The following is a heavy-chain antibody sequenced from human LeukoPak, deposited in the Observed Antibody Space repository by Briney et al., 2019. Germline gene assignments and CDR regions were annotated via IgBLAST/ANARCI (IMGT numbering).Heavy chain of an antibody. CDR1: GGSISSYY. V-gene: IGHV4-59*01. CDR2: IYYSGST. CDR3: ARSEGQRAVAGPYYYYYMDV. D-gene: IGHD6-19*01. Sequence: PSETLSLTCTVSGGSISSYYWSWIRQPPGKGLEWIGYIYYSGSTNYNPSLKSRVTIPVDTSKNQFSLKLSSVTAADTAVYYCARSEGQRAVAGPYYYYYMDVWGKGTTVTISS. J-gene: IGHJ6*03.